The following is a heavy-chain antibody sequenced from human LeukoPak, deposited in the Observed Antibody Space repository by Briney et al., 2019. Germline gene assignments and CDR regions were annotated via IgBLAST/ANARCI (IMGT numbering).Heavy chain of an antibody. Sequence: ASVKVSCKASGYTFTSYGISWVRQAPGQGLEWMGWISAYNGNTNYEQKLQVRVTMTTDTSTSTAYMELRSLRSDDTAVYYCARVPALHTYYYDSSGNDYWGQGTLVTVSS. CDR2: ISAYNGNT. D-gene: IGHD3-22*01. V-gene: IGHV1-18*01. J-gene: IGHJ4*02. CDR1: GYTFTSYG. CDR3: ARVPALHTYYYDSSGNDY.